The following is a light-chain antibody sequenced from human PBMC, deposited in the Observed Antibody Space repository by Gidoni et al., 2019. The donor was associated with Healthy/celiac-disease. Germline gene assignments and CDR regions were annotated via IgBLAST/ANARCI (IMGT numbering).Light chain of an antibody. J-gene: IGKJ1*01. Sequence: EILFTQPPGHLSSSPGERAPISCRASQSVSGSDLAWYQQKPGQAPRLLIYCASSRATGIPDRFSGRGSGTDFTHTISRLEPKDFAVYYCQQYGSSPGTFGQGTK. CDR3: QQYGSSPGT. CDR1: QSVSGSD. V-gene: IGKV3-20*01. CDR2: CAS.